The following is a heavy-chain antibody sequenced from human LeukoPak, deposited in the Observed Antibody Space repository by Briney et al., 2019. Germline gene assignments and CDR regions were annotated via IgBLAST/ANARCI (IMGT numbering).Heavy chain of an antibody. V-gene: IGHV1-18*01. Sequence: GSVKVSCKASGYTFTSYGISWVRQAPGQGLEWMGWMSAYNGNTNYAQKLQGRVTMTTDTSTSTAYMELRSLRSDDTAVYYCARGTVVTIFGVVSVPLDYWGQGTLVTVSS. D-gene: IGHD3-3*01. CDR3: ARGTVVTIFGVVSVPLDY. CDR1: GYTFTSYG. J-gene: IGHJ4*02. CDR2: MSAYNGNT.